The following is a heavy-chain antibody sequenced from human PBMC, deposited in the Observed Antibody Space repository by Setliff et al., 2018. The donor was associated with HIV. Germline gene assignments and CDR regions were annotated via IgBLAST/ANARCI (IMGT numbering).Heavy chain of an antibody. J-gene: IGHJ5*02. CDR3: ARDVGSVWHNFFDP. CDR2: INVANGNA. Sequence: ASVKVSCKASGYAFTRNIIHWVRQAPGQRLEWMGWINVANGNAKYSLKFQDKVTLIRDTSATTVYMELSSLRPEDTAIYYCARDVGSVWHNFFDPWGQGTLVT. V-gene: IGHV1-3*01. CDR1: GYAFTRNI. D-gene: IGHD6-19*01.